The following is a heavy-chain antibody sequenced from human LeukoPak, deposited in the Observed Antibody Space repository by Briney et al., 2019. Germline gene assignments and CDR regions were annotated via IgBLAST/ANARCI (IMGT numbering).Heavy chain of an antibody. J-gene: IGHJ3*02. CDR3: AKELWFGELFNDAFDI. D-gene: IGHD3-10*01. V-gene: IGHV3-23*01. CDR2: ISGSGGSI. CDR1: GFTLSSYA. Sequence: GGSLRLSCAASGFTLSSYAMSWVRQAPGKGLEWVSAISGSGGSIYYADSVKGRFTISRDYSKNTLYLQMNSLRAEDTAVYYCAKELWFGELFNDAFDIWGQGTMVTVSS.